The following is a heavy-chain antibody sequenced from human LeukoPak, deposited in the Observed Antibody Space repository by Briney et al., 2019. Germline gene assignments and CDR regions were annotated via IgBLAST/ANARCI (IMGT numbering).Heavy chain of an antibody. D-gene: IGHD6-19*01. Sequence: SVKVSCKASGGTFSSYAISWVRQAPGQRLEWMGGIIPIFGTANYAQKFQGRVTITADESTSTAYMELSSLRSEDTAVYYCARGLVGYSSGLCFDYWGQGTLVTVSS. V-gene: IGHV1-69*13. CDR3: ARGLVGYSSGLCFDY. CDR2: IIPIFGTA. J-gene: IGHJ4*02. CDR1: GGTFSSYA.